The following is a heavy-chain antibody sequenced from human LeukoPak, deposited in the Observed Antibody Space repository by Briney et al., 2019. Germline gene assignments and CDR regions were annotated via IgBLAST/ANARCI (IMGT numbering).Heavy chain of an antibody. D-gene: IGHD3-10*01. J-gene: IGHJ4*02. V-gene: IGHV1-69*05. CDR1: GYTFTGYY. Sequence: GASVKVSCKASGYTFTGYYMHWVRQAPGQGLEWMGGIIPIFGTANYAQKFQGRVTITTDESTSTAYMELSSLRSEDTAVYYCARESMVRGTLYYFDYWGQGTLVTVSS. CDR3: ARESMVRGTLYYFDY. CDR2: IIPIFGTA.